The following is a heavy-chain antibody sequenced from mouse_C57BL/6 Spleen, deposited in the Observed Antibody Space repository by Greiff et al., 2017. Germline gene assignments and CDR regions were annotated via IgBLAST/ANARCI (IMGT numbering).Heavy chain of an antibody. D-gene: IGHD2-5*01. CDR2: INPSTGGT. Sequence: VQLQQSGPELVKPGASVKISCKASGYSFTGYYMNWVKQSPEKSLEWIGEINPSTGGTTYNQKFKAKATLTVDKSSSTAYMQLKSLTSEDSAVYYCGKGDYSNSFAYWGQGTLVTVSA. CDR3: GKGDYSNSFAY. V-gene: IGHV1-42*01. CDR1: GYSFTGYY. J-gene: IGHJ3*01.